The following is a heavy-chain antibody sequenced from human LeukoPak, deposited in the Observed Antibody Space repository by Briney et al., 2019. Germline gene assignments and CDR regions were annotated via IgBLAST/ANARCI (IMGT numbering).Heavy chain of an antibody. D-gene: IGHD5-12*01. CDR3: ASKWLRLYYYMDV. Sequence: PSETLSLTCTVSGGSISSSSYYWGWIRQPPGKGLEWIGSIYYSGSTYYNPSLKSRVTISVDTSKNQFSLKLSSVTAADTAVYYCASKWLRLYYYMDVWGKGTTVTVSS. CDR1: GGSISSSSYY. CDR2: IYYSGST. V-gene: IGHV4-39*01. J-gene: IGHJ6*03.